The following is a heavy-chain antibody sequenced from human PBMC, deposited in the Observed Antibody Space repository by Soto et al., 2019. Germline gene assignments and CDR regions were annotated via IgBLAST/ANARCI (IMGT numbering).Heavy chain of an antibody. D-gene: IGHD1-7*01. V-gene: IGHV3-30-3*01. CDR1: GFTYSTYT. CDR2: ISYDGNNK. J-gene: IGHJ4*02. CDR3: ARDGVSSIEYTCNYGTYLDY. Sequence: QVQLVESGGGVVQPGRSLRLSCAASGFTYSTYTMHWVRQAPGKGLEWVAVISYDGNNKFYADSVKGRFTISRDSTKQTLYLQMNDLRPDDTDMYYYARDGVSSIEYTCNYGTYLDYWCQGALVTV.